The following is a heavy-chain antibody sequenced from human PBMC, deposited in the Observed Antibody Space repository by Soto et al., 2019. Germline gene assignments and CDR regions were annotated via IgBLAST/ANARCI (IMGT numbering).Heavy chain of an antibody. CDR3: AKWRDIVVVTAIAGSLDY. J-gene: IGHJ4*02. Sequence: PGGSLRLSCAASGFTFSSYAMSWVRQAPGKGLERVSAISGSGGSTYYADSVKGRFTISRDNSKNTLYLQMNSLRAEDTAVYYCAKWRDIVVVTAIAGSLDYWGQGTLVTVSS. D-gene: IGHD2-21*02. CDR2: ISGSGGST. V-gene: IGHV3-23*01. CDR1: GFTFSSYA.